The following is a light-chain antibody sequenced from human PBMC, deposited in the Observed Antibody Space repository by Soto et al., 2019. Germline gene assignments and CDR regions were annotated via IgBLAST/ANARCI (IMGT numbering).Light chain of an antibody. CDR1: QGISNY. CDR2: AAS. CDR3: QKYNSATLT. V-gene: IGKV1-27*01. Sequence: DIKMTQSPSSLSASVGDRVTITCRASQGISNYLAWYQQKPGKVPKLLIYAASTLQSGVPSRFSGIGSWRDFTITISTLQTADVATYYCQKYNSATLTFGQGTKVEIK. J-gene: IGKJ1*01.